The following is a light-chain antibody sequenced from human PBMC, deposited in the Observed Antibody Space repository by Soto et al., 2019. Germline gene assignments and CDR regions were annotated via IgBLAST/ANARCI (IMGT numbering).Light chain of an antibody. CDR1: SSDVGGYNF. CDR2: EVN. J-gene: IGLJ1*01. Sequence: QSALTQPPSASGSPGQSVTISCTGTSSDVGGYNFVSWYQQHPGKAPKLMIYEVNKRPSGVPDRFSGSKSGNTASLTASGLQSDYEAYYSCSSFAGSNNHYPFGTGIKATVL. CDR3: SSFAGSNNHYP. V-gene: IGLV2-8*01.